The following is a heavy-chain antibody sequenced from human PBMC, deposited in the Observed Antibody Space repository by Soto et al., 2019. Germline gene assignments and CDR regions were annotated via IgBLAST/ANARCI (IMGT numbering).Heavy chain of an antibody. J-gene: IGHJ6*02. V-gene: IGHV3-30*18. D-gene: IGHD2-21*01. CDR2: VSFDGTNT. CDR1: GFNFNNYA. CDR3: AKAGWGGDYYYGLDV. Sequence: VESGGGVVRPGRSLRLSCAASGFNFNNYAMHWVRQAPGKGLEWVAVVSFDGTNTYYADSVKGRFTISRDSSNNTVSLQMNGLTSEDTAAYYCAKAGWGGDYYYGLDVWGQGTTVTVSS.